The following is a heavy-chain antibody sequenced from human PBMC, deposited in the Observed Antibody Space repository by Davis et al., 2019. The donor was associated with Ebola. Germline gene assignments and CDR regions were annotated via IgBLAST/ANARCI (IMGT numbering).Heavy chain of an antibody. CDR1: GGSFSGYY. Sequence: SETLSLTCAVYGGSFSGYYWSWIRQPPGKGLEWIGYIYYSGSTNYNPSLKSRVTISVDTSKNQFSLKLSSVTAADTAVYYCARHVYDSSGYGWFDPWGQGTLVTVSS. J-gene: IGHJ5*02. CDR3: ARHVYDSSGYGWFDP. V-gene: IGHV4-59*08. D-gene: IGHD3-22*01. CDR2: IYYSGST.